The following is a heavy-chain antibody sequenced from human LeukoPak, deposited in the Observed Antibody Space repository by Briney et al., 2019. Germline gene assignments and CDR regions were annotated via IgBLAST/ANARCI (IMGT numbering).Heavy chain of an antibody. CDR1: GYTFTGYY. D-gene: IGHD3-22*01. CDR3: AREGDYYDSSGYSAPFDY. J-gene: IGHJ4*02. V-gene: IGHV1-2*06. CDR2: INPNSGGT. Sequence: ASVKVSCKASGYTFTGYYMHWVRQAPGQGLEWMGRINPNSGGTNYAQKFQGRVTMTRDTSISTAYMELSRLRSDDTAVYYCAREGDYYDSSGYSAPFDYWGQGTLVTVSS.